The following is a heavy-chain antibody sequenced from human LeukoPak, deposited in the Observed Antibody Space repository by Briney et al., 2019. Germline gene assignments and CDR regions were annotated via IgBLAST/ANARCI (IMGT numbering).Heavy chain of an antibody. D-gene: IGHD6-13*01. CDR1: GYTFTGYY. Sequence: ASVKVSCKASGYTFTGYYMHWVRQAPGQGLEWMGWINPNSGGTNYAQKFQGRVTMTRDTSISTAYMELSRLRSDDTAVYYCTRGHLLYSSSWSGFDYWGQGTLVTVSS. CDR3: TRGHLLYSSSWSGFDY. CDR2: INPNSGGT. J-gene: IGHJ4*02. V-gene: IGHV1-2*02.